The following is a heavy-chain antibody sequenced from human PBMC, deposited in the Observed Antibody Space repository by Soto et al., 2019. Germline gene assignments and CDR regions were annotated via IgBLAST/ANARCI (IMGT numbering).Heavy chain of an antibody. J-gene: IGHJ3*02. V-gene: IGHV4-39*01. CDR1: GGSISSSSYY. Sequence: SETLSLTCTVSGGSISSSSYYWGWIRQPPGKGLEWIGSIYYSGSTYYNPSLKSRVTISVDTSKNQFSLKLSSVTAADTAVYYCARHGPKGAFDIWGQGTMVTVSS. CDR3: ARHGPKGAFDI. CDR2: IYYSGST.